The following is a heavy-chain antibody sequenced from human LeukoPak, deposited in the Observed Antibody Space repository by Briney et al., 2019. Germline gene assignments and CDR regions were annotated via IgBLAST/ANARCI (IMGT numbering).Heavy chain of an antibody. J-gene: IGHJ4*02. CDR2: ITGSGGNT. Sequence: GGSLRLSCAASGFTFSSYFMSWVRQAPGQGLEWVSTITGSGGNTYYADSVKGRFTISRDNSKNTLYLQMNSLRAEDTAVYYCAKSRVGYDYWGQGTLVTVSS. D-gene: IGHD5-12*01. V-gene: IGHV3-23*01. CDR1: GFTFSSYF. CDR3: AKSRVGYDY.